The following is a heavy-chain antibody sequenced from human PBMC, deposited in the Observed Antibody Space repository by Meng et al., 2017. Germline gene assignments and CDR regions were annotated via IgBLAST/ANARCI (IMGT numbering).Heavy chain of an antibody. CDR2: IYWNDDK. D-gene: IGHD3-10*01. CDR3: AHTPVAHLYYYGSGSYPWFDP. Sequence: SGPTLVKPTQTLTLTCTFSGFSLSTSGVGVGWIRQPPGKALEWLALIYWNDDKRYSPSLKSRLTITKDTSKNQVVLTMTNMDPVDTATYYCAHTPVAHLYYYGSGSYPWFDPWGQGTRVTVSS. CDR1: GFSLSTSGVG. V-gene: IGHV2-5*01. J-gene: IGHJ5*02.